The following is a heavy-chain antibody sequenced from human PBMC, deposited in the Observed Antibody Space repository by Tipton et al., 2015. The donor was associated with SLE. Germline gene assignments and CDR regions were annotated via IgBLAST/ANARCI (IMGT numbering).Heavy chain of an antibody. J-gene: IGHJ3*02. CDR3: ARGLNIFDSSALDAFDI. CDR2: ISLGGST. CDR1: GGSFSGYY. V-gene: IGHV4-34*01. D-gene: IGHD3-22*01. Sequence: LRLSCAVYGGSFSGYYWTWIRRPPGKGLEWIGEISLGGSTNYNPSLKSRVTISVDTSKKQFSRKLSSVTAADTAVYYCARGLNIFDSSALDAFDIWGQGTVVTVSS.